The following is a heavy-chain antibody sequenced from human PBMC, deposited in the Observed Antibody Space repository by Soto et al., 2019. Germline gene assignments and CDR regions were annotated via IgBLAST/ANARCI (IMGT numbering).Heavy chain of an antibody. Sequence: PGESLKISCKGAGYTFTSYWIGGVRQMPGEGLEWMGVIYPSDSDIRYSPSFQGKVTISADKSITTAYLQWSSLKAADTAMYYCVRSGTSSGRFSDYWGQRTLVTVSS. J-gene: IGHJ4*02. CDR1: GYTFTSYW. CDR3: VRSGTSSGRFSDY. CDR2: IYPSDSDI. V-gene: IGHV5-51*01. D-gene: IGHD2-15*01.